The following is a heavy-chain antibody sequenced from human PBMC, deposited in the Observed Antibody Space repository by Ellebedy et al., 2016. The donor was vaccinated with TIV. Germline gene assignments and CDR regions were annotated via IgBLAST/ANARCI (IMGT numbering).Heavy chain of an antibody. CDR2: ISGSSVYI. J-gene: IGHJ6*02. Sequence: GGSLRLSCAASGFTFSSYTMNRVRQAPGKGLEWVSSISGSSVYIYYADSVKGRFTISRDNAKNSLYLQMNSLRAEDTAVYYCARGLRDYDFWSGYYTLTVYGMDVWGQGTTVTVSS. D-gene: IGHD3-3*01. CDR3: ARGLRDYDFWSGYYTLTVYGMDV. CDR1: GFTFSSYT. V-gene: IGHV3-21*01.